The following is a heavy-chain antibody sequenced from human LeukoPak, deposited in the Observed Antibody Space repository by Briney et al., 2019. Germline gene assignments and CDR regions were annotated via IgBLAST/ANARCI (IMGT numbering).Heavy chain of an antibody. Sequence: PSGTLSLTCGVSGGSITSTNWWSWVRQPPGQGLEWIGEVSLSGLTNYNPTLSSRVIMALDTSKNHLSLHLTSVTAADTAVYYCSRENGAFSPFGYWGQGYLVTVLS. D-gene: IGHD2-8*01. V-gene: IGHV4-4*02. CDR1: GGSITSTNW. J-gene: IGHJ4*02. CDR2: VSLSGLT. CDR3: SRENGAFSPFGY.